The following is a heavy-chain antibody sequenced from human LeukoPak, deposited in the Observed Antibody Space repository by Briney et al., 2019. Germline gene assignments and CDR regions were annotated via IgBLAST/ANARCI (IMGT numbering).Heavy chain of an antibody. CDR1: GGSISSYY. J-gene: IGHJ6*02. V-gene: IGHV4-59*08. Sequence: PSETLSLTCTVSGGSISSYYWSWIRQPPGKGLEWIGYIYYSGSTNYNPSLKSQVTISVDTSKNQFSLKLSSVTAADTAVYYCARQGISVDVWGQGTTVTVSS. CDR2: IYYSGST. D-gene: IGHD1-14*01. CDR3: ARQGISVDV.